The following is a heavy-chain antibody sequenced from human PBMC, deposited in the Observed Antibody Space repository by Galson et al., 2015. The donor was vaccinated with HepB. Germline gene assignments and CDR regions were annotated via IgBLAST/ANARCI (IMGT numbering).Heavy chain of an antibody. V-gene: IGHV3-23*01. CDR2: ISSSGRST. J-gene: IGHJ6*02. CDR1: GFTFSFYS. D-gene: IGHD3-10*01. Sequence: SLSLSCAASGFTFSFYSMNWVRQAPGKGLEWVSAISSSGRSTYYADSVKGRFTISRDNSKNTLYLQMNSLRAEDTAVYFCAKDGGFGESLPVYYYYAMDVWGQGTTVTVAS. CDR3: AKDGGFGESLPVYYYYAMDV.